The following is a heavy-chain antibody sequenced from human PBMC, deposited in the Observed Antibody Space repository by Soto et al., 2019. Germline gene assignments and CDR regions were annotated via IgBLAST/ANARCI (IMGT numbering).Heavy chain of an antibody. V-gene: IGHV4-34*01. CDR2: INHSLST. D-gene: IGHD1-7*01. Sequence: SETLSRAGAVYCGSFIGYYWSWIRQPPGKGLEWIGEINHSLSTNYNPSLKSRVTISVDTSKNQFSLKLSSVTAADTAVYYCARGRGNYIGSLFDPWGQGTLVTVSS. J-gene: IGHJ5*02. CDR3: ARGRGNYIGSLFDP. CDR1: CGSFIGYY.